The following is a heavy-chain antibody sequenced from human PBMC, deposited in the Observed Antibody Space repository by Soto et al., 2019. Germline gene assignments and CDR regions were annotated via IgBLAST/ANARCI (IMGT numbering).Heavy chain of an antibody. J-gene: IGHJ6*02. CDR1: GGSFSGYY. CDR3: ARGQKYYSSGSSVIYYYYGMDV. D-gene: IGHD3-10*01. V-gene: IGHV4-34*01. Sequence: TLSLTCGVYGGSFSGYYWSWSRQTPGKGLEWIGEINHSGSTNYNPSLKSRVTISVDTSKSQFSLKLSSVTAADTAVYYCARGQKYYSSGSSVIYYYYGMDVWGQGTTVTVSS. CDR2: INHSGST.